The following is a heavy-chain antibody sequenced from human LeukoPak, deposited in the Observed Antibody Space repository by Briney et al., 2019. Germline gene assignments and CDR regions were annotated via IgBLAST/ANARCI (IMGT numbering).Heavy chain of an antibody. D-gene: IGHD6-19*01. Sequence: KPSETLSLTCTVSGGSISSYYWSWIRQPPGKGLEWIGYIYYSGSTNYNPSLKSRVTISVDTSKNQFSLKLSSVTAADTAVYYCARELAEGSGNFDYWGQGTLVTVSS. CDR3: ARELAEGSGNFDY. V-gene: IGHV4-59*01. CDR1: GGSISSYY. J-gene: IGHJ4*02. CDR2: IYYSGST.